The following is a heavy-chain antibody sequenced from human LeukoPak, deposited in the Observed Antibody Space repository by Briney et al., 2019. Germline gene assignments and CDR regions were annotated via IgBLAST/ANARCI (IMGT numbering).Heavy chain of an antibody. D-gene: IGHD5-24*01. CDR3: ARDHGPEMATIPGY. CDR2: INPNSGGT. J-gene: IGHJ4*02. V-gene: IGHV1-2*02. CDR1: GYTFTGCY. Sequence: GASVKVSCKASGYTFTGCYMHWVRQAPGQGLEWMGWINPNSGGTNYAQKFQGRDTMTRDTSISTAYMELSRLRSDDTAVYYCARDHGPEMATIPGYWGQGTLVTVSS.